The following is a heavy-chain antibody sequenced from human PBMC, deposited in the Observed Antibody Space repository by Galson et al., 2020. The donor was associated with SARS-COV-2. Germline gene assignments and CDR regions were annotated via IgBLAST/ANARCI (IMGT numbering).Heavy chain of an antibody. CDR1: GFTFSSYA. V-gene: IGHV3-30*04. CDR2: ISYDGSNK. D-gene: IGHD1-26*01. J-gene: IGHJ3*02. CDR3: ARDLVGAFSAFDI. Sequence: GGSLKISCAASGFTFSSYAMHWVRQAPGKGLEWVAVISYDGSNKYYADSVKGRFTISRDNSKNTLYLQMNSLRAEDTAVYYCARDLVGAFSAFDIWGQGTMVTVSS.